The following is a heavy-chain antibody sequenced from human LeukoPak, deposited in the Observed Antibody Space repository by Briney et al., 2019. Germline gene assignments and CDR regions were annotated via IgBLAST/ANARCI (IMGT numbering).Heavy chain of an antibody. V-gene: IGHV3-48*03. CDR3: AKDRLSGYSGGVIDY. J-gene: IGHJ4*02. CDR2: ISSSGSTI. Sequence: GGSLRLSCAASGFTFSSYEMNWVRQAPGKGLEWVSYISSSGSTIYYADSVKGRSTISRDNARNSLYLQMNSLRAEDMALYYCAKDRLSGYSGGVIDYWGQGTLVTVSS. CDR1: GFTFSSYE. D-gene: IGHD5-12*01.